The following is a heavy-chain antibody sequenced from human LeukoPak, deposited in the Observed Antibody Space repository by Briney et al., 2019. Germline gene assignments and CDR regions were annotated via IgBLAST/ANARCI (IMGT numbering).Heavy chain of an antibody. CDR3: ARTTMVRGSYYMDV. V-gene: IGHV4-39*07. Sequence: SETLSLTCTVSGGSISSSSYYWGWIRQPPGKGLEWIGSIYYSGSTYYNPSLKSRVTISVDTSKNQFSLKLSSVTAADTAVYYCARTTMVRGSYYMDVWGKGTTVTISS. D-gene: IGHD3-10*01. J-gene: IGHJ6*03. CDR2: IYYSGST. CDR1: GGSISSSSYY.